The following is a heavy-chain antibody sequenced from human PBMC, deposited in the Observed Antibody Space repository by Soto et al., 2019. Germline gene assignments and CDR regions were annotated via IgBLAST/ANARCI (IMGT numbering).Heavy chain of an antibody. V-gene: IGHV1-2*02. D-gene: IGHD4-17*01. CDR2: INPNSGDT. J-gene: IGHJ6*02. CDR3: ARDRGYGLLYYFYYGMNI. CDR1: GYTFTGYY. Sequence: ASVKVSCKASGYTFTGYYIQWVRQAPGQGLEWMGWINPNSGDTNYAQNFRGRVSMTRDTSINTAYMDLSRLTSDDSAVYYCARDRGYGLLYYFYYGMNIWREVPTVP.